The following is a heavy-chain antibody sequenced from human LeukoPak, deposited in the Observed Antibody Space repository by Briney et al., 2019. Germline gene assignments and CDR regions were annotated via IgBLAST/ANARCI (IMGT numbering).Heavy chain of an antibody. D-gene: IGHD3-22*01. V-gene: IGHV1-18*01. CDR2: ISAYNGNT. Sequence: ASVKVSCKASGYTFTSYGISWVRQAPGQGLEWMGWISAYNGNTNYAQKLQGRVTMTTDTSTSTAYMELSSLRSEDTAVYYCASTSGGYSFDPWGQGTLVTVSS. J-gene: IGHJ5*02. CDR1: GYTFTSYG. CDR3: ASTSGGYSFDP.